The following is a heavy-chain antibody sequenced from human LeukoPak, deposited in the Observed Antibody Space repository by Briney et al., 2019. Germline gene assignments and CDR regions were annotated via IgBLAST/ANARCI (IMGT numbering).Heavy chain of an antibody. D-gene: IGHD3-9*01. CDR2: INTNTGNP. CDR3: ARHQDFDWLSPTDY. Sequence: ASVKVSCKASGYTFTSYAMNWVRQAPGQGLEWMGWINTNTGNPTYAQGFTGRFVFSLDTSVSTAYLQISSLKAEDIAVYYCARHQDFDWLSPTDYWGQGTLVTVSS. CDR1: GYTFTSYA. V-gene: IGHV7-4-1*02. J-gene: IGHJ4*02.